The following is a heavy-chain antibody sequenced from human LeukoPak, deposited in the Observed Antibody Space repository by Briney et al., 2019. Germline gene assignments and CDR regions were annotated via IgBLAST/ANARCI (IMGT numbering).Heavy chain of an antibody. Sequence: GASVKVSCKASGYTFTSYGISWVRQAPGQGLEWMGGIIPIFGTANYAQKFQGRVTITADESTSTAYMELSSLRSEDTAVYYCARGPGSDMDVWGKGTTVTVSS. V-gene: IGHV1-69*13. CDR1: GYTFTSYG. CDR2: IIPIFGTA. D-gene: IGHD3-10*01. J-gene: IGHJ6*03. CDR3: ARGPGSDMDV.